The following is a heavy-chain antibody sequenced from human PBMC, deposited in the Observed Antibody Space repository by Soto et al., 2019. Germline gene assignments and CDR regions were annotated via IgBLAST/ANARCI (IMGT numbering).Heavy chain of an antibody. CDR2: IDWDDDK. D-gene: IGHD6-19*01. V-gene: IGHV2-70*04. Sequence: SGPTLVNPTQTLTLTCTFSGFSLSTSGMRVSWIRQPPGKALEWLARIDWDDDKFYSTSMKTRLTTSKDTSKNQVVLTMTNMDPVDTATYYCARTGYSSAWNWFDPWGQGTLVTVSS. J-gene: IGHJ5*02. CDR1: GFSLSTSGMR. CDR3: ARTGYSSAWNWFDP.